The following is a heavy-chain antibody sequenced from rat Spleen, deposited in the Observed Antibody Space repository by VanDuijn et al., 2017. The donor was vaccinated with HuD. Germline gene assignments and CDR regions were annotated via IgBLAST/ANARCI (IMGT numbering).Heavy chain of an antibody. Sequence: VQLKESGPGLVQPSQTLSLICTVSGFSLISNSVHWIRQAPGKGLEWVASITNAAGKVYYPDSVKGRFTISRDTAQNTLYLQMNSPRSEDTATYYCTRGGYFRYWGQGVMVTVSS. CDR1: GFSLISNS. V-gene: IGHV5-31*01. CDR2: ITNAAGKV. CDR3: TRGGYFRY. J-gene: IGHJ2*01. D-gene: IGHD2-5*01.